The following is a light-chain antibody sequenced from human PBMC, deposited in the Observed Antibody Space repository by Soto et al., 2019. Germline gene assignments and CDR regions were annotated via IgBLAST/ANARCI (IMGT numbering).Light chain of an antibody. Sequence: EIVMTQSPGTLSLSPGGEATLSCRASQSISNTYLSWYQQKPGQAPRLLIYGASTRATGIPARFSGSGSGTDFTLTISSLQPEDFAVYYCHQDYDLPLTFGGGTRVEIK. CDR3: HQDYDLPLT. CDR1: QSISNTY. CDR2: GAS. V-gene: IGKV3D-7*01. J-gene: IGKJ4*01.